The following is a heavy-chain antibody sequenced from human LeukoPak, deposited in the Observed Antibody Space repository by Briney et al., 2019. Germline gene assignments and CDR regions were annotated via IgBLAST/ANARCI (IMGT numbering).Heavy chain of an antibody. V-gene: IGHV4-4*07. J-gene: IGHJ3*02. CDR3: ASSVRYFDWLPISSDAFDI. CDR2: IYTSGST. D-gene: IGHD3-9*01. CDR1: GGSISSYY. Sequence: SETLSLTCTVSGGSISSYYWSWIRQPAGKGLEWIGRIYTSGSTNYNPSLKSRVTMSVDTSKNQFSLKLSSVTAADTAVYYCASSVRYFDWLPISSDAFDIWGQGTMVTVSS.